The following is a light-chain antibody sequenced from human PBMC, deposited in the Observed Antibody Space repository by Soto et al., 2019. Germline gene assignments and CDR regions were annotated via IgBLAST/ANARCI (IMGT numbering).Light chain of an antibody. CDR1: QTVSNNY. CDR3: QQYADSRT. CDR2: AAS. Sequence: EILLTQSPGTLSLSPGERATLSCRARQTVSNNYLAWYQQKPGQAPRLFIYAASTRATGIPDRFSGSGSGTDFTLTISRLEPEDFAVYYCQQYADSRTFGQGTKVDIK. V-gene: IGKV3-20*01. J-gene: IGKJ1*01.